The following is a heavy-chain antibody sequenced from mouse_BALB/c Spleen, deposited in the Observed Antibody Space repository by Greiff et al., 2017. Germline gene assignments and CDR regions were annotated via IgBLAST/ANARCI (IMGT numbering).Heavy chain of an antibody. J-gene: IGHJ4*01. V-gene: IGHV3-8*02. CDR1: GDSITSGY. CDR2: ISYSGST. Sequence: EVKLVESGPSLVKPSQTLSLTCSVTGDSITSGYWNWIRKFPGNKLEYMGYISYSGSTYYNPSLKSRISITRDTSKNQYYLQLNSVTTEDTATYYCARGEISDYDYDEAMDYWGQGTSVTVSS. D-gene: IGHD2-4*01. CDR3: ARGEISDYDYDEAMDY.